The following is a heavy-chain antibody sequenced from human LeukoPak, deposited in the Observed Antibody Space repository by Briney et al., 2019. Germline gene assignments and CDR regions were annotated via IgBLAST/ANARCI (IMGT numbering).Heavy chain of an antibody. Sequence: PSETLPLTCTVSGGSISSYYWSWIRQPPGKGLEWIGYIYYSGSTNYNPSLKSRVTISVDTSKNQFSLKLSSVTAADTAVYYCARDQGVYDSSGYYYGVWFDPWGQGTLVTVSS. J-gene: IGHJ5*02. V-gene: IGHV4-59*01. D-gene: IGHD3-22*01. CDR2: IYYSGST. CDR1: GGSISSYY. CDR3: ARDQGVYDSSGYYYGVWFDP.